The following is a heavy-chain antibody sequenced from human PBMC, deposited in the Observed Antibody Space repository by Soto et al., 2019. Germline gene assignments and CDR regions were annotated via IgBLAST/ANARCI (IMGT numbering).Heavy chain of an antibody. Sequence: GGSLILSCAASGITFGSYWMHWVRQVPGKGLVWVSRINSDGSSTSYADSVKGRFTISRDNAKNTLYLQMNSLRAEDTAVYYCARSLEYNGYDAFDIWGQGTMVTVS. CDR2: INSDGSST. J-gene: IGHJ3*02. CDR3: ARSLEYNGYDAFDI. CDR1: GITFGSYW. D-gene: IGHD5-12*01. V-gene: IGHV3-74*01.